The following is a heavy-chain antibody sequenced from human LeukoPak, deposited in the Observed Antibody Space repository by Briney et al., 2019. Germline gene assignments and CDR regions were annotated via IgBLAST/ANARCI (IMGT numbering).Heavy chain of an antibody. CDR3: ARGSGYSGYGEYFYYYYGMDV. J-gene: IGHJ6*02. D-gene: IGHD5-12*01. CDR2: IYYSGST. V-gene: IGHV4-59*08. Sequence: PSETLSLTCTVSGGSISSYYWSWIRQPPGKGLEWIGYIYYSGSTNYNPSLKSRVTISVDTSKNQFSLKLSSVTAADTAVYYCARGSGYSGYGEYFYYYYGMDVWGQGTTVTVS. CDR1: GGSISSYY.